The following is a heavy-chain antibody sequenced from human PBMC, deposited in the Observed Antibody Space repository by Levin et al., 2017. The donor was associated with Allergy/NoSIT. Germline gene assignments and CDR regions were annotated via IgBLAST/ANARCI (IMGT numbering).Heavy chain of an antibody. CDR3: VPATALYCSGGTCDP. Sequence: GESLKISCVVSGLTYSSHWMHWVRQAPGKGLVWVSRVSGDGSSTSYADSVKGRFTISRDNAKRILYLQMNGLRVDDTAVYFCVPATALYCSGGTCDPWGQGTLVTVSS. CDR1: GLTYSSHW. D-gene: IGHD2-15*01. CDR2: VSGDGSST. J-gene: IGHJ5*02. V-gene: IGHV3-74*01.